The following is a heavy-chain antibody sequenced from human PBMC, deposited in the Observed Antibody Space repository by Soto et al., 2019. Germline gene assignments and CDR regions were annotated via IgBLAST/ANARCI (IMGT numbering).Heavy chain of an antibody. CDR1: GGSVSSGSYH. CDR3: ARDNMRARDGMDV. J-gene: IGHJ6*02. Sequence: PSETLSLTFTVSGGSVSSGSYHCTWIRQPPGKGLEWIGYIYYSGSTNYNPSLKSRVTISVDTSKNQFSLKLSSVTAADTAVYYCARDNMRARDGMDVWGQGTTVTVSS. V-gene: IGHV4-61*01. D-gene: IGHD3-16*01. CDR2: IYYSGST.